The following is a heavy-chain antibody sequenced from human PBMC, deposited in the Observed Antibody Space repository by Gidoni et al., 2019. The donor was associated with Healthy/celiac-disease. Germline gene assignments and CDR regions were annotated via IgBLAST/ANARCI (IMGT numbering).Heavy chain of an antibody. V-gene: IGHV1-69*06. CDR3: ARLYGSGSYDSSGYHDY. J-gene: IGHJ4*02. D-gene: IGHD3-10*01. CDR1: GGPFSSYA. Sequence: QVQLVQSGAEVKKPGSSVKVSCKASGGPFSSYAISWVRQAPGQGLEWMGGIIPIFGTANYAQKFQGRVTITADKSTSTAYMELSSLRSEDTAVYYCARLYGSGSYDSSGYHDYWGQGTLVTVSS. CDR2: IIPIFGTA.